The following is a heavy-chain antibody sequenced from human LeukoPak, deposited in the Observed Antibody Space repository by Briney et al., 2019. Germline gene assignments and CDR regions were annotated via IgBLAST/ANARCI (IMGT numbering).Heavy chain of an antibody. V-gene: IGHV3-30*18. CDR2: ISYDGSNK. D-gene: IGHD5-24*01. Sequence: PGGSLRLSCAASGFTFSSYGMHWVRQAPGKGLEWVAVISYDGSNKYYVDSVKGRFTISRDNSKNTLYLQMNSLRAEDTAVYYCAKGRNFDYWGQGTLVTVSS. CDR3: AKGRNFDY. J-gene: IGHJ4*02. CDR1: GFTFSSYG.